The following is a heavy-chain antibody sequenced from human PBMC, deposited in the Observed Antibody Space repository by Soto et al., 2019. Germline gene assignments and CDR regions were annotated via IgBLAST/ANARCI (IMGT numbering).Heavy chain of an antibody. D-gene: IGHD5-18*01. Sequence: ASVKVSCKASGGTFGSQGIAWVRQAPGQGLEWMGGFIAMLGTPTYAKKVQGRATISADESLTSSYLELRSLRSEDTGVYFCARGAMANFDYWGQGTVVTVS. CDR2: FIAMLGTP. J-gene: IGHJ4*02. CDR3: ARGAMANFDY. V-gene: IGHV1-69*13. CDR1: GGTFGSQG.